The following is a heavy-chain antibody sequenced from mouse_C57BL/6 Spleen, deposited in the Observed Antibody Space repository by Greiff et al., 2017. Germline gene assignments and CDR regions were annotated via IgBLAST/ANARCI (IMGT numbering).Heavy chain of an antibody. J-gene: IGHJ4*01. Sequence: QVQLKESGAELVKPGASVKLSCKASGYTFTSYWMHWVKQRPGQGLEWIGMIHPNSGSTNYNEKFKSKATLTVDKSSSTAYMQLSSLTSEDSAVYYCARGYYAMDYWGQGTSVTVSS. CDR3: ARGYYAMDY. CDR1: GYTFTSYW. CDR2: IHPNSGST. V-gene: IGHV1-64*01.